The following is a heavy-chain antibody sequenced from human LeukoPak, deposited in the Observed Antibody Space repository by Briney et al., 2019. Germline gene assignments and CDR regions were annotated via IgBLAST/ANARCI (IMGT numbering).Heavy chain of an antibody. CDR3: ARLLARQMLEY. V-gene: IGHV3-7*01. CDR2: IKQDGGQI. J-gene: IGHJ4*02. Sequence: GGSLRLSCAASEFTFSSYWMSWVRQAPGKGLEWVANIKQDGGQIYYLESVKGRFTVSRDNAKNSLCLQMNSLTAEDTAVYYCARLLARQMLEYWGQATLVTVDS. CDR1: EFTFSSYW.